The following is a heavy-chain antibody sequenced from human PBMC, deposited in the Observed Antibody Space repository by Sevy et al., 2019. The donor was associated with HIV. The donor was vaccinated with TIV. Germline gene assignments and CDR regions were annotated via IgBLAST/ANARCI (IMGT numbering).Heavy chain of an antibody. Sequence: GGSLRLSCAASGFTFSSYAMHWVRQAPGEGLEWVAVISYDGSNKYYADSVKGRFTISRDNSKNTLYLQMNSLRAEDTAVYYCARDFAPGIMITFGGVADDAFDIWGQGTMVTVSS. D-gene: IGHD3-16*01. CDR3: ARDFAPGIMITFGGVADDAFDI. CDR2: ISYDGSNK. V-gene: IGHV3-30-3*01. CDR1: GFTFSSYA. J-gene: IGHJ3*02.